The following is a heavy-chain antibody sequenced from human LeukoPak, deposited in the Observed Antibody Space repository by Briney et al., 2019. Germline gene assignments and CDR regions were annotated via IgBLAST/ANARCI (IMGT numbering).Heavy chain of an antibody. CDR1: GFSLNTSEVG. D-gene: IGHD6-13*01. CDR3: ARLTCSWYAYYYYMDV. J-gene: IGHJ6*03. V-gene: IGHV2-5*02. CDR2: IYWDDNK. Sequence: ESGPTLVKPTQTLTLTCTFSGFSLNTSEVGVAWVRQPPGKALEWLAFIYWDDNKRYSPSLTSRFTITKDTSNNQVVLTMTDGGPVDTATYYCARLTCSWYAYYYYMDVWGKGTTVTVS.